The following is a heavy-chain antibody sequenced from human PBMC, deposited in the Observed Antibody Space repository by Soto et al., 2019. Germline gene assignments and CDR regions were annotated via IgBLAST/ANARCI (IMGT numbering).Heavy chain of an antibody. J-gene: IGHJ4*02. CDR2: IYPSGMP. D-gene: IGHD5-18*01. CDR1: GRSISNAAYS. Sequence: PSETLSLTCTVPGRSISNAAYSWSWIRQPPGKGLEWIGYIYPSGMPSYNPSLRSRVTISIDRSNDQFLLNLKSVTAADTAVYYCARERGGYGLFDSWGQGTLVTVSS. V-gene: IGHV4-30-2*01. CDR3: ARERGGYGLFDS.